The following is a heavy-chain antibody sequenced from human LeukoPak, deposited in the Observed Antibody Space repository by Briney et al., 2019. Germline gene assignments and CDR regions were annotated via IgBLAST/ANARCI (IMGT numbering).Heavy chain of an antibody. CDR3: ARLDYYPFAY. D-gene: IGHD3-22*01. CDR2: ISYSGST. Sequence: SETLSLTCTVSGGSISSYHWSWIRQPPGKGLAWMGYISYSGSTKYNAPLMSRVTISVHTSKTQFSLKLSPATAAATAVYYWARLDYYPFAYWGQGTVVTVSS. CDR1: GGSISSYH. J-gene: IGHJ4*02. V-gene: IGHV4-59*01.